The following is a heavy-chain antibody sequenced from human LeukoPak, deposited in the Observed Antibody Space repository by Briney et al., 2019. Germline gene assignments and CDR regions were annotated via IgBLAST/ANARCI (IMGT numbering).Heavy chain of an antibody. V-gene: IGHV4-59*08. Sequence: PSETLSLTCTVSGGSISSYYWSWIRQPPGKGLEWIGYIYYSGSTNYNPSLKSRVTISVDTSKNQFSLKLSSVTAADTAVYYCARVAITMVRGNAMDVWGQGTTVTVSS. CDR1: GGSISSYY. J-gene: IGHJ6*02. CDR3: ARVAITMVRGNAMDV. CDR2: IYYSGST. D-gene: IGHD3-10*01.